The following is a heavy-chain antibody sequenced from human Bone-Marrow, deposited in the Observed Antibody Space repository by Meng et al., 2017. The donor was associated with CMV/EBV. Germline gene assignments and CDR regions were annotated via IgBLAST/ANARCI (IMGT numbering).Heavy chain of an antibody. Sequence: QVPAGQSRAEVKKPGASVKVSCTASCYTLTSDGISWVRQAPGQGLEWMGWISAYNGNTNYAQKLQGRVTMTTDTSTSTAYMELRSLRSDDTAVYYCARDRTDGYFIFDYWGQGTLVTVSS. CDR3: ARDRTDGYFIFDY. J-gene: IGHJ4*02. V-gene: IGHV1-18*01. D-gene: IGHD5-24*01. CDR1: CYTLTSDG. CDR2: ISAYNGNT.